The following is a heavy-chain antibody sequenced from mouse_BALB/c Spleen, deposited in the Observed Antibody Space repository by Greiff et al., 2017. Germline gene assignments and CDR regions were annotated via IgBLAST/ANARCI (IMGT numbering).Heavy chain of an antibody. CDR2: ILPGSGST. Sequence: VQLQQSGAQLMKPGASVKISCKATGYTFSSYWIEWVKQRPGHGLEWIGEILPGSGSTNYNEKFKGKATFTADTSSNTAYMQLSSLTSEDSAVYYCARSGDGTGGFAYWGQGTLVTVSA. D-gene: IGHD2-1*01. CDR3: ARSGDGTGGFAY. CDR1: GYTFSSYW. J-gene: IGHJ3*01. V-gene: IGHV1-9*01.